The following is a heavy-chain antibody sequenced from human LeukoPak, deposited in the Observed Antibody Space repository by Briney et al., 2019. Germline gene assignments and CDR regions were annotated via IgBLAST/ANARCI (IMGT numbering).Heavy chain of an antibody. J-gene: IGHJ5*02. CDR2: INSDGSST. Sequence: GGSLRLSCAASGFTFSSYWMHWVRQAPGKGLVWVSRINSDGSSTSYADSVKGRFTISRDNAKNTLYLQMNSLRAEDTAVYYCARDSPLRYFDWALYNWFDPWGQGTLLTVSS. D-gene: IGHD3-9*01. CDR1: GFTFSSYW. CDR3: ARDSPLRYFDWALYNWFDP. V-gene: IGHV3-74*01.